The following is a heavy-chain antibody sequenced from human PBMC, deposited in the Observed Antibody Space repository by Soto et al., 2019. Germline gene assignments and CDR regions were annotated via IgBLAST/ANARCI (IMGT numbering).Heavy chain of an antibody. CDR3: ARGTIHLRDGYNMVDY. CDR2: ISYDGSNK. V-gene: IGHV3-30-3*01. D-gene: IGHD5-12*01. Sequence: GGSLRLSCAASGFTFSSYAMHWVRQAPGKGLEWVAVISYDGSNKYYADSVKGRFTISRDNSKNTLYLQMNSLRAEDTAVYYCARGTIHLRDGYNMVDYWGQGTLVTVSS. J-gene: IGHJ4*02. CDR1: GFTFSSYA.